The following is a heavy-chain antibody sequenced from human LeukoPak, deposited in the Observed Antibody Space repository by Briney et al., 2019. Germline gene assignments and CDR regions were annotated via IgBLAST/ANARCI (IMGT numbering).Heavy chain of an antibody. Sequence: GGSLRLSCAASGFTFSDYYLAWIRQAPGKELEWVSYISTSGTSLYYADSVKGRFTISRDNAKTSLYLQMNSLGVEDTAMYYCATGEGHCSGGSCYSFDYWGQGTLVTVSS. CDR2: ISTSGTSL. CDR3: ATGEGHCSGGSCYSFDY. J-gene: IGHJ4*02. D-gene: IGHD2-15*01. CDR1: GFTFSDYY. V-gene: IGHV3-11*04.